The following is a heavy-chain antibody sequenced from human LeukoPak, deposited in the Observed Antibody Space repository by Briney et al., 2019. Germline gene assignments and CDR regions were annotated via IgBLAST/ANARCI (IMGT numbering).Heavy chain of an antibody. V-gene: IGHV3-23*01. J-gene: IGHJ4*02. CDR1: GFTFSTYA. CDR3: AKDRGRYYDSNGYYWGYSFDS. D-gene: IGHD3-22*01. Sequence: GGSLRLSCAASGFTFSTYAVDWVRQAPGKGLEWVSAITGSGGATSYADSVNVRFTISRDNAKNTLYLQMSSLRAENTAVYYCAKDRGRYYDSNGYYWGYSFDSWGQGILVTVST. CDR2: ITGSGGAT.